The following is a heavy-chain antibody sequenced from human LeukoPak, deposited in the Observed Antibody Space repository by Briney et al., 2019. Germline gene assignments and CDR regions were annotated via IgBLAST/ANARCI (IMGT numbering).Heavy chain of an antibody. CDR2: ISSSSSYI. V-gene: IGHV3-21*01. CDR3: ARERLVVVGDAYYYYGMDV. Sequence: GGSLRLSCSASGFTFSNYKMNWVRQAPGKGLEWVSSISSSSSYIYYADSMKGRFTVSRDNAKNSLFLQMNSLRAEDTAVYYCARERLVVVGDAYYYYGMDVWGQGTTVTVSS. J-gene: IGHJ6*02. D-gene: IGHD2-2*01. CDR1: GFTFSNYK.